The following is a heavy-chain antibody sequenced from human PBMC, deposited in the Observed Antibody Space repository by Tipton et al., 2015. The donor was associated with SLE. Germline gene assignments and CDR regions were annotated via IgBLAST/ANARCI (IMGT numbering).Heavy chain of an antibody. V-gene: IGHV3-23*03. D-gene: IGHD2-8*01. CDR1: GFSFSSYA. J-gene: IGHJ4*02. CDR3: AKDGRGIVLMVYPLDY. CDR2: IYSAGSAGSS. Sequence: SLRLSCAASGFSFSSYAVHWARQAPGKGLEWVPVIYSAGSAGSSYYADSVKGRFTISRDNSKNTLYLQMNSLRAEDTAVYYCAKDGRGIVLMVYPLDYWGQGTLVTVSS.